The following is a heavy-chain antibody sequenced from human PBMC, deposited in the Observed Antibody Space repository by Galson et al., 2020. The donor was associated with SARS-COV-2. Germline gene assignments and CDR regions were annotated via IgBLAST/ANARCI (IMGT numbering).Heavy chain of an antibody. CDR2: MYHCGST. CDR3: ARESRYYYDSSGVPDGDY. J-gene: IGHJ4*02. Sequence: SETLSLTCTVSGGPVSSGRHYWSWIRQPPGKGLEWIGYMYHCGSTNYNPSLKSRVILSLDTSKNQFSLKLNSLTAADTAVYYCARESRYYYDSSGVPDGDYWGQGSLVTVSS. D-gene: IGHD3-22*01. V-gene: IGHV4-61*01. CDR1: GGPVSSGRHY.